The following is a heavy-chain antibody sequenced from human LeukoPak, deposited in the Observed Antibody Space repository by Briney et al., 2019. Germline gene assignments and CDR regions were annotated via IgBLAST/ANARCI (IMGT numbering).Heavy chain of an antibody. D-gene: IGHD2-2*01. CDR1: GGSFSGYY. V-gene: IGHV4-34*01. Sequence: SETLSLTCAVYGGSFSGYYWSWIRQPPGKGLEWIGEINHSGSTNYNPSLKSRVTISVDTSKNQFPLKLSSVTAADTAVYYCARVMPRFDPWGQGTLVTVSS. CDR3: ARVMPRFDP. J-gene: IGHJ5*02. CDR2: INHSGST.